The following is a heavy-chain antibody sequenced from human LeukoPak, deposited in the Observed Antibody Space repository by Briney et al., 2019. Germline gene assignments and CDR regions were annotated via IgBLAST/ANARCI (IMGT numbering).Heavy chain of an antibody. CDR1: GGSISSDY. Sequence: SETLSLTCTVSGGSISSDYWNWIRQPPGKGLEWIGYINSIRTTDYNPSLKSRVTISLDTSKNRFSLKLSSVTAADTAMYYCARSYSSSDHYYYYGMDVWGQGTTVTVSS. V-gene: IGHV4-4*08. CDR3: ARSYSSSDHYYYYGMDV. J-gene: IGHJ6*02. CDR2: INSIRTT. D-gene: IGHD6-13*01.